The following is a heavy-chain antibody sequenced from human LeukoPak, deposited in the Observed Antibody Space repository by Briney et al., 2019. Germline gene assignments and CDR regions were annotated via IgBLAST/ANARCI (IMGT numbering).Heavy chain of an antibody. CDR2: IIPILGIA. V-gene: IGHV1-69*02. CDR3: ARVPLRITMVRGVTTPFQHSYFDY. Sequence: SVKVSCKASGGTSSSYTISWVRQAPGQGLEWMGRIIPILGIANYAQKFQGRVTITADKSTSTAYMELSSLRSEDTAVYYCARVPLRITMVRGVTTPFQHSYFDYWGQGTLVTVSS. CDR1: GGTSSSYT. J-gene: IGHJ4*02. D-gene: IGHD3-10*01.